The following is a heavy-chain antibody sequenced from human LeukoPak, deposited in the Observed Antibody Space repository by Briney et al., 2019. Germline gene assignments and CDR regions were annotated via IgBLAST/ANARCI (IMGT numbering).Heavy chain of an antibody. CDR2: INHSGST. V-gene: IGHV4-34*01. D-gene: IGHD6-13*01. J-gene: IGHJ4*02. Sequence: SETLSLTCAVYGGSFSGYYWSWIRQPPGKGLEWIGEINHSGSTNYNPSLKSRVTISVDTSKNQFSLKLSSVTAADTAVYYCATPSSSWYRAFDYWGQGTLVTVSS. CDR1: GGSFSGYY. CDR3: ATPSSSWYRAFDY.